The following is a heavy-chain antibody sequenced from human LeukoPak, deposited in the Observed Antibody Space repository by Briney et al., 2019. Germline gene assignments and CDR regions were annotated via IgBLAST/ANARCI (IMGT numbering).Heavy chain of an antibody. J-gene: IGHJ5*02. V-gene: IGHV4-34*01. D-gene: IGHD2-2*01. CDR2: INHSGST. CDR1: GGSFSGYY. Sequence: SETLSLTCAVYGGSFSGYYWSWIRQPPGKGLEWIGEINHSGSTNYNPSLKSRVTISVDTSKNQFSLKLSSVTAADTAVYYCAREYEQVVVPAAIPHWFDPWGQGTLVTVSS. CDR3: AREYEQVVVPAAIPHWFDP.